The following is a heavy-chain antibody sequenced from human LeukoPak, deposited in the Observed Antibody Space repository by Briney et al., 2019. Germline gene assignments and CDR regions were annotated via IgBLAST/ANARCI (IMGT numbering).Heavy chain of an antibody. J-gene: IGHJ4*02. CDR2: IYYSGST. CDR3: ARSPRYYYDSSGYFDY. Sequence: SETLSLTCTVSGGSFSSGSYYWSWIRQPPGKGLEWIGYIYYSGSTNYNPSLKSRVTISVDTSKNQFSLKLSSVTAADTAVYYCARSPRYYYDSSGYFDYWGQGTLVTVSS. V-gene: IGHV4-61*01. D-gene: IGHD3-22*01. CDR1: GGSFSSGSYY.